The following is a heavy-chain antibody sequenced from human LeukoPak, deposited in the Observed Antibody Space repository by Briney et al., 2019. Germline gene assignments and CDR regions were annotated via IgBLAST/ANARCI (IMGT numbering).Heavy chain of an antibody. J-gene: IGHJ5*02. CDR3: ARAPTARNWFDP. V-gene: IGHV4-59*01. CDR1: GGSISSYY. Sequence: PSETLSLTCTVSGGSISSYYWSWIRQPPGKGLEWIGYIYYSGSTNYNPSLKSRVTISADTSKNQFSLKLSSVTAADTAVYYCARAPTARNWFDPWGQGTLVTVSS. CDR2: IYYSGST.